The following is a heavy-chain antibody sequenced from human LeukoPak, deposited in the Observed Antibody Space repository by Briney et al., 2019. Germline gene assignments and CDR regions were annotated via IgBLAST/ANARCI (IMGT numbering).Heavy chain of an antibody. V-gene: IGHV3-20*04. Sequence: GGSLRLSCAASGFTFDDYGMSWVRQGPGKGLEWVSGINWNGGSTGHADSVKGRFTIFRDNAKNSLYLEMDSLRVEDTALYYCARTSDGNWFDPWGQGTLVTVSS. CDR2: INWNGGST. CDR1: GFTFDDYG. J-gene: IGHJ5*02. D-gene: IGHD1-26*01. CDR3: ARTSDGNWFDP.